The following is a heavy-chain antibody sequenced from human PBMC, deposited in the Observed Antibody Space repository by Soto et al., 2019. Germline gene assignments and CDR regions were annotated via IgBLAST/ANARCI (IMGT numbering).Heavy chain of an antibody. Sequence: EVQLLESGGGFVQPGGSLRLSCAASGFTFSRYIMTWVRQAPGKGLEWVSGISGSGGSTYYADSVKGRFTISRDNSKNTLYLQMNSLRGEETAVYYCAKDGDVWGQGTTVTVSS. V-gene: IGHV3-23*01. CDR3: AKDGDV. CDR2: ISGSGGST. CDR1: GFTFSRYI. J-gene: IGHJ6*02.